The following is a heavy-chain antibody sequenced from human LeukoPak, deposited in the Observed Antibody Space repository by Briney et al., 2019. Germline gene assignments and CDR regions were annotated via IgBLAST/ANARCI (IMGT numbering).Heavy chain of an antibody. CDR1: GFTFDDYA. D-gene: IGHD1-26*01. CDR3: ARDVGASAPDAFDI. V-gene: IGHV3-43D*04. CDR2: ISWDGGST. J-gene: IGHJ3*02. Sequence: GGSLRLSCAASGFTFDDYAMHWVRQAPGKGLEWVSLISWDGGSTYYADSVKGRFTISRDNSKNSLYLQMNSLRAEDTDVYYCARDVGASAPDAFDIWGQGTMVTVSS.